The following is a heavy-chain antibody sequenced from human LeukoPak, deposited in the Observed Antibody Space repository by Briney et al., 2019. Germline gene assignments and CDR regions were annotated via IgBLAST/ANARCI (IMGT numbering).Heavy chain of an antibody. J-gene: IGHJ4*02. D-gene: IGHD4-23*01. Sequence: PGTSLRLSCAASGFTFSRYAFHWVRQAPGKGLEGVAVILQDGSIKYYADSVKGRFTISRDNSKNTLYLQVHTLSTEDTAVYYCVREEFGNYYFDFWGQGTLVAVSS. CDR2: ILQDGSIK. V-gene: IGHV3-30*04. CDR3: VREEFGNYYFDF. CDR1: GFTFSRYA.